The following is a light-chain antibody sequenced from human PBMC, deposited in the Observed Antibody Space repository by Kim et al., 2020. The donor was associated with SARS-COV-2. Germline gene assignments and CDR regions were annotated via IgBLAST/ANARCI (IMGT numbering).Light chain of an antibody. Sequence: SELTQPPSASGTPGQRVTISCSGSSSNIGSNTVNWYQQLPGTAPKLLIYDNNLRPSGVPDRFSGSKSGTSASLAISGLQSEDEADYYCAAWDDRLNGPLFGGGTQLTVL. CDR2: DNN. CDR3: AAWDDRLNGPL. V-gene: IGLV1-44*01. J-gene: IGLJ3*02. CDR1: SSNIGSNT.